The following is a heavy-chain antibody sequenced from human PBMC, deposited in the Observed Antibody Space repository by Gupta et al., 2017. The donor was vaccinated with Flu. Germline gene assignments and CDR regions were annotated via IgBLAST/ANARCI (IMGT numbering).Heavy chain of an antibody. J-gene: IGHJ4*02. V-gene: IGHV4-31*02. CDR3: ARGYYYGSGGYPPPFDY. D-gene: IGHD3-10*01. Sequence: ITSGNYYWSWIRQRPGKGLDWIGYIFYRGNTHYHPSLKGRVTISEGTSKNQFLLNLSAVTAADTAVYYWARGYYYGSGGYPPPFDYWGQGTLVIVSS. CDR2: IFYRGNT. CDR1: ITSGNYY.